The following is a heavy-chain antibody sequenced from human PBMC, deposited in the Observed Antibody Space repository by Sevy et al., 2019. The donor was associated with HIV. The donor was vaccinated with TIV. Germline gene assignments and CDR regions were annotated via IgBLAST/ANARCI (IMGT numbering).Heavy chain of an antibody. D-gene: IGHD2-2*01. Sequence: SETLSLTCTVSGASISNYYWSWFRQSAGKGLEWIGRIYSGGNTNYNPSLKSRVTMSVDASKNQFFLNLSSVTAADTAVYYCARANFCSSTSCYDYWGQGSLVTVSS. CDR3: ARANFCSSTSCYDY. CDR2: IYSGGNT. CDR1: GASISNYY. J-gene: IGHJ4*02. V-gene: IGHV4-4*07.